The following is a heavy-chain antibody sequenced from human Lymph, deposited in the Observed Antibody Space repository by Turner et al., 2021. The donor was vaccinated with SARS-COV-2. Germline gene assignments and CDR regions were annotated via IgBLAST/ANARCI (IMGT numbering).Heavy chain of an antibody. J-gene: IGHJ4*02. CDR2: ISYDGSNK. CDR1: GFTFSNYG. Sequence: QVQLVESGGGVVQPGRSLRLSCAASGFTFSNYGMHWVRQAPGKGLEWVAVISYDGSNKNYAGSVKGRFTISRDNSKNTLNLQMSSLRAEDTAVYYCAKDSRFLEWLLFGEFDYWGQGTLVTVSS. CDR3: AKDSRFLEWLLFGEFDY. V-gene: IGHV3-30*18. D-gene: IGHD3-3*01.